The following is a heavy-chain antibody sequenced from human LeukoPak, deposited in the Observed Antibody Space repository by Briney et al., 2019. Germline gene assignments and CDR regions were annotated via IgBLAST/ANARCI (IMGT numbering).Heavy chain of an antibody. CDR3: ARGYSSGLHFDY. Sequence: QTGGSLRLSCAASGFSFSNYWMTWVRQAPGKGLERVADLNGDGSHSYCVDSVKGRFTLSRDNATNTLYLQMNSLRAEDTAVYYCARGYSSGLHFDYWGQGTLVTVSS. J-gene: IGHJ4*02. CDR1: GFSFSNYW. CDR2: LNGDGSHS. V-gene: IGHV3-7*01. D-gene: IGHD6-19*01.